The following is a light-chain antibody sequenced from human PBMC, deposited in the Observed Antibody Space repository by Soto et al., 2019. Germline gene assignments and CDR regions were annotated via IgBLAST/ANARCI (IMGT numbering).Light chain of an antibody. Sequence: DIQMIQSPSTLSASIGDRVTIACRATQSITTSLAWYQQKPGKAPKLLIYDVSSLERGVPSRFSGSGSGTEFTLTISSLQPDDFATSYCQQYDSYSPSFGQGTKVEIK. CDR2: DVS. CDR1: QSITTS. V-gene: IGKV1-5*01. J-gene: IGKJ1*01. CDR3: QQYDSYSPS.